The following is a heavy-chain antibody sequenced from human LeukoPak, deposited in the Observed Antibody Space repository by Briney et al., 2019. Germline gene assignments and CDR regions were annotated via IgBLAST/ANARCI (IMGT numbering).Heavy chain of an antibody. Sequence: EASVKVSCTASGYTFTSYGISWVRQAPGQGLEWMGWISANNGDTDYAQKFQGRVTMTTDTSTSTANMELRSLRSDDSAVYYCARESHDTREDYCGEGTLVTVSS. CDR1: GYTFTSYG. CDR3: ARESHDTREDY. J-gene: IGHJ4*02. CDR2: ISANNGDT. V-gene: IGHV1-18*01. D-gene: IGHD3-22*01.